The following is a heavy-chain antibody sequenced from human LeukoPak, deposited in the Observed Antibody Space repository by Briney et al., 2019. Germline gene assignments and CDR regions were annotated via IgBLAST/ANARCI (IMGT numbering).Heavy chain of an antibody. CDR3: ARHRTPYSSGYFRGFDY. J-gene: IGHJ4*02. V-gene: IGHV5-51*01. CDR2: VYPRGADT. CDR1: GYTFITYW. Sequence: GESLKISCKASGYTFITYWYGWVRQLPGKGLEWLGIVYPRGADTSYSPSFKGQFTISADKSISPAYLQWSSLKASDTAMYYCARHRTPYSSGYFRGFDYWGQGTLVTVPS. D-gene: IGHD3-22*01.